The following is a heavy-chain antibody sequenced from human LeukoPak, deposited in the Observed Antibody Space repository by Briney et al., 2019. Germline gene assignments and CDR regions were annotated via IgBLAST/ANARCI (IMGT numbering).Heavy chain of an antibody. V-gene: IGHV3-7*01. D-gene: IGHD3-16*01. J-gene: IGHJ4*02. CDR2: IKQDATAK. CDR1: GFTFSGW. CDR3: ARLVWGTDRYFDL. Sequence: GGSLRLSCAASGFTFSGWMSWLRQAPGKGLEWLANIKQDATAKYYVDSVKGRFTISRDNAKNSLYLDMNSLRAEDTAVYYCARLVWGTDRYFDLWGQGTLVTVSS.